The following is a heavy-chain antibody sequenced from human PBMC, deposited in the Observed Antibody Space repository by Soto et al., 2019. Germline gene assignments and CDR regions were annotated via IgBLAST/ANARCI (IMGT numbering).Heavy chain of an antibody. CDR2: ISGSGGST. Sequence: AGGSLRLSCAASGFTFSSYAMSWVRQAPGKGLEWVSAISGSGGSTYYADSVKGRFTISRDNSKNTLYLQMNSLRAEDTAVYYCAKTRWGDGGYSSSFFPCCSIYWGQGTLVTVSS. D-gene: IGHD6-13*01. V-gene: IGHV3-23*01. J-gene: IGHJ4*02. CDR1: GFTFSSYA. CDR3: AKTRWGDGGYSSSFFPCCSIY.